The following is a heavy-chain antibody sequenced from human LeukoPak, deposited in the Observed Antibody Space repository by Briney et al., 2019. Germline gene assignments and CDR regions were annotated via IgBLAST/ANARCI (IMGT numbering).Heavy chain of an antibody. Sequence: TSQTLSLTCTVSGGSISSGSYYWSWIRQPAGKGLEWIGRIYTSGCTNYNPSLKSRVTISVDTSRNQFSLKLSSVTAADTAVYYCARTPSGRYYYYMDVWGKGTTVTVSS. D-gene: IGHD2-15*01. CDR2: IYTSGCT. CDR3: ARTPSGRYYYYMDV. CDR1: GGSISSGSYY. J-gene: IGHJ6*03. V-gene: IGHV4-61*02.